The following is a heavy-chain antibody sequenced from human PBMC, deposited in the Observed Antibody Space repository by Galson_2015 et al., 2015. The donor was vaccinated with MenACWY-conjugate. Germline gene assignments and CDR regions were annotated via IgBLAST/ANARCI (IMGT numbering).Heavy chain of an antibody. D-gene: IGHD3-22*01. Sequence: SVKASCEASGGTFSNYAINWVRQAPGHGLEWMGGNLPRIGSTNYAQQFQGRVTMTADASTSTAYMELDSLGSEDTAVYYCARDPREVAAMIVLVPNGWFDPWGQGTLVTVSS. CDR1: GGTFSNYA. V-gene: IGHV1-69*13. CDR2: NLPRIGST. J-gene: IGHJ5*02. CDR3: ARDPREVAAMIVLVPNGWFDP.